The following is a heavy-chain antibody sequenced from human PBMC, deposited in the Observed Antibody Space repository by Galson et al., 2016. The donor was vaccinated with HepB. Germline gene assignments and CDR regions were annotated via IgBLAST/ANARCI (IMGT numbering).Heavy chain of an antibody. V-gene: IGHV3-7*03. Sequence: SLRLSCAGSGLTFSNNWMTWVRQAPGRGLEWVAYINQDGSNKAYVGSVKGRFTVSRDNAKNSLYQQMNSLRVEDTAVYYCAVYGNTRPSRSFGPWGQGTLVTVSS. J-gene: IGHJ5*02. CDR1: GLTFSNNW. CDR3: AVYGNTRPSRSFGP. CDR2: INQDGSNK. D-gene: IGHD2-8*01.